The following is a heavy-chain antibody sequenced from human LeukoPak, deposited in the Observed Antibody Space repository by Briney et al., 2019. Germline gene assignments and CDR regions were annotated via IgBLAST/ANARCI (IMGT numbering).Heavy chain of an antibody. Sequence: GGSLRLSCAVSGLTFSNLKMNWVRQAPGKGLEWVSYISAGGRTTFYADSVTGRFTISRDNSKNTLYLQMNSLRAEDTAVYYCARDNADNWNDVSGLLDPWGQGTLVTVSS. J-gene: IGHJ5*02. CDR1: GLTFSNLK. D-gene: IGHD1-1*01. CDR3: ARDNADNWNDVSGLLDP. V-gene: IGHV3-48*01. CDR2: ISAGGRTT.